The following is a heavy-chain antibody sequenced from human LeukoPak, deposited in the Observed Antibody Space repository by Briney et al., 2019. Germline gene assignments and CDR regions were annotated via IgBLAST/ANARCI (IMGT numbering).Heavy chain of an antibody. CDR2: IIPIFGTA. J-gene: IGHJ3*02. V-gene: IGHV1-69*13. Sequence: SVKVSCKASGGTFSSYAISWVRQAPGQGLEWMGGIIPIFGTANYAQKFQGRVTITADESTSTAYMELSSLRSEDTAVYYCARGTYYDFWSGQGAFDIWGQGTMVTVSS. CDR3: ARGTYYDFWSGQGAFDI. CDR1: GGTFSSYA. D-gene: IGHD3-3*01.